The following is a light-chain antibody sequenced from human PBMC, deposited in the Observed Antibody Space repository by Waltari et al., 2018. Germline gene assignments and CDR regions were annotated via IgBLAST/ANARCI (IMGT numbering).Light chain of an antibody. CDR3: QNHERLPAT. CDR2: EAS. J-gene: IGKJ1*01. CDR1: QNIGRY. Sequence: EIVFTQSPGTLSLSLGERATLSCRASQNIGRYLVWYQQKPGQAPRLLIYEASRRATGIPDRFSGSGSGTDFSLSISRLEPEDFAVYYCQNHERLPATFGQGTKVEIK. V-gene: IGKV3-20*01.